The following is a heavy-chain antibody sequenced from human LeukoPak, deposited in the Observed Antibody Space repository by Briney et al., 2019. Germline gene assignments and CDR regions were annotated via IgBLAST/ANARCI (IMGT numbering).Heavy chain of an antibody. J-gene: IGHJ4*02. D-gene: IGHD6-13*01. V-gene: IGHV5-51*01. CDR1: GSRFTSYW. Sequence: GASLQISCKGSGSRFTSYWIGWGRQMPGKGLGWMGIIYPGDSDTRYSPSFQGQVTISADKSISTAYLQWSSLKASDTAMYYCARGGGAYSSSWYFGNYFDYWGQGTLVTVSS. CDR2: IYPGDSDT. CDR3: ARGGGAYSSSWYFGNYFDY.